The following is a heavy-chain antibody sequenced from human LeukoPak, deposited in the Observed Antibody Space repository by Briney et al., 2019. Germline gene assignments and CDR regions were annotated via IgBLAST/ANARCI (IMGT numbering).Heavy chain of an antibody. J-gene: IGHJ3*02. Sequence: GESLKISCKTSGYSFTRYWIAWVRQTPGKGLEWMGIIYPGDSDTRYSPSFQGQVTISADKSISTAYLQWSSLKASDTAMYYCARSYNWAHAFDIWGQGTMVTVSS. D-gene: IGHD1-1*01. CDR2: IYPGDSDT. CDR3: ARSYNWAHAFDI. CDR1: GYSFTRYW. V-gene: IGHV5-51*01.